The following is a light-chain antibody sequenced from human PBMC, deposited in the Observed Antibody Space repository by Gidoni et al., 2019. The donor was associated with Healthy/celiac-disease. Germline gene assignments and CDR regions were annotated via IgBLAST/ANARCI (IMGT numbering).Light chain of an antibody. CDR3: QQSYSTPPFT. V-gene: IGKV1-39*01. CDR1: QRIISY. J-gene: IGKJ2*01. Sequence: DIQMTQSPSSLSASVGDRVTITCRASQRIISYLNWYQQKPGKAPTLLIYAASSLQSGVPSRFSGSGSGTDFTLTISSLQPADFATYYCQQSYSTPPFTFGQGTKLEIK. CDR2: AAS.